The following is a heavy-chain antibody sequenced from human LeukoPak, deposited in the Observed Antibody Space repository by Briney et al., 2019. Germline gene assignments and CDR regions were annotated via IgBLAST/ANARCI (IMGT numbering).Heavy chain of an antibody. V-gene: IGHV4-39*01. CDR1: GDSFSGYY. D-gene: IGHD3-10*01. J-gene: IGHJ5*02. CDR3: ARHYGP. Sequence: PSETLSLTCAVYGDSFSGYYWSWVRQPPGKGLEWIGSIYDSGSTYYNPSLKSRVTISVDTSKNQFSLKLNSVTAADTAVYYCARHYGPWGQGTLVTVSS. CDR2: IYDSGST.